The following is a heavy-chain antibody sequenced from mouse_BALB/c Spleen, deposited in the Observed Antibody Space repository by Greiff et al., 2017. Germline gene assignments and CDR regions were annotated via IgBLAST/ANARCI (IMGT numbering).Heavy chain of an antibody. D-gene: IGHD2-1*01. CDR1: GYTFTDYV. CDR2: IYPGSGST. J-gene: IGHJ3*01. CDR3: ARFGNYDAWFAY. V-gene: IGHV1-77*01. Sequence: VQLQQSGPELVKPGASVKMSCKASGYTFTDYVISWVKQRTGQGLEWIGEIYPGSGSTYYNEKFKGKATLTADKSSNTAYMQLSSLTSEDSAVYFCARFGNYDAWFAYWGQGTLVTVSA.